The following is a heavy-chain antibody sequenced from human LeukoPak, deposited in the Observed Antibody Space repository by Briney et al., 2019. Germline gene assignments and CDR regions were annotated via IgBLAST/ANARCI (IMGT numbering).Heavy chain of an antibody. CDR3: ARDVPEYYYDSSGYSFDY. V-gene: IGHV1-18*01. CDR2: ISAYNGNT. CDR1: GYTFTSYG. Sequence: ASVKVSYKSSGYTFTSYGISWVRQAPGQGLEWMGGISAYNGNTNYAHKLQGRVTMTTDTSTSTAYLELRSLRSDDTAVYYCARDVPEYYYDSSGYSFDYWGQGTLVTVSS. D-gene: IGHD3-22*01. J-gene: IGHJ4*02.